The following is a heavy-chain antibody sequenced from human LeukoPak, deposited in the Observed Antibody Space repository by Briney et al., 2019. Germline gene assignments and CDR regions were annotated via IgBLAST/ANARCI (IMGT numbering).Heavy chain of an antibody. J-gene: IGHJ4*02. Sequence: ASVKVSCKASGYTFTSYGISWVRQAPGQGLEWMGWISAYNGNTNYAQKLQGRVTMTTGTSTSTAYMELRSLRSDDTAVYYCATSQYYYDSSGYYYVDYWGQGTLVTVSS. CDR3: ATSQYYYDSSGYYYVDY. CDR2: ISAYNGNT. CDR1: GYTFTSYG. V-gene: IGHV1-18*01. D-gene: IGHD3-22*01.